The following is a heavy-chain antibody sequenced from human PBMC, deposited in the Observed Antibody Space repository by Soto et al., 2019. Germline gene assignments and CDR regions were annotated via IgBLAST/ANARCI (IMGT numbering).Heavy chain of an antibody. CDR2: IGSTGTTT. CDR3: ATVARYDDFDV. D-gene: IGHD3-9*01. CDR1: GFTFNIYA. J-gene: IGHJ3*01. V-gene: IGHV3-23*01. Sequence: QLLGSGGGLVQPGGSLRLSCEASGFTFNIYAMTWVRQAPGKGLEWVSNIGSTGTTTYYADSVKGRFAMSRDNSKSTLYLQMNSLRAEDTAVYYCATVARYDDFDVWGQGTMVTVSS.